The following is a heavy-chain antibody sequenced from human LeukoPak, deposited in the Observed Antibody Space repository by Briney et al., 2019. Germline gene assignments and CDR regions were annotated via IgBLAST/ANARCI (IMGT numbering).Heavy chain of an antibody. Sequence: GGSLRLSCAASGFTFDDYTMQWVRQAPGKGLEWVSLISWDGGSTYYADSVKGRFTISRDNSKNSLYLQMNSLRTEDTALYYCAEDSIRFQGIAAAAPFDYWGQGTLVTVSS. V-gene: IGHV3-43*01. CDR2: ISWDGGST. D-gene: IGHD6-13*01. CDR1: GFTFDDYT. CDR3: AEDSIRFQGIAAAAPFDY. J-gene: IGHJ4*02.